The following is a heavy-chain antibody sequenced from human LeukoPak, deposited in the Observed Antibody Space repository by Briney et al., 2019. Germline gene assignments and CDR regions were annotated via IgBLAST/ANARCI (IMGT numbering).Heavy chain of an antibody. V-gene: IGHV1-18*01. CDR1: GYIFTTYG. Sequence: RASVTVSCRASGYIFTTYGISWVRQAPGQGLEWLGWISDHNGNTDYAETFQGRVTLTTDPSTSTAYMELTSLRSDDTAVYYCARDSILGAPYTDYWGQGTLVTVSS. CDR2: ISDHNGNT. D-gene: IGHD2-21*01. CDR3: ARDSILGAPYTDY. J-gene: IGHJ4*02.